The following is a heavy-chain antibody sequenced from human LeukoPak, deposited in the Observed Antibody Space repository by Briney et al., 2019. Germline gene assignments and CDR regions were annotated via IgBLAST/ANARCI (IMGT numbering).Heavy chain of an antibody. J-gene: IGHJ3*02. CDR1: GFTLSSYE. D-gene: IGHD5-12*01. V-gene: IGHV3-48*03. CDR3: ARDGYSGYDAGEAFDI. Sequence: GGSLRPSCAASGFTLSSYEMNWVRQAPGKGLGWVSYISSSGSTIYYADSVKGRFTISRDNAKNSLYLQMNSLRAEDTDVYYCARDGYSGYDAGEAFDIWGQGTMVTVSS. CDR2: ISSSGSTI.